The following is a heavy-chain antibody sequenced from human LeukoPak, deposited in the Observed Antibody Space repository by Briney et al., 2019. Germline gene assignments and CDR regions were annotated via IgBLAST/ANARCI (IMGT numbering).Heavy chain of an antibody. CDR1: GYTFTGYY. CDR2: INPNSGGT. CDR3: ARDPLDPSDDAFDI. V-gene: IGHV1-2*02. J-gene: IGHJ3*02. D-gene: IGHD3-16*02. Sequence: GASVKVSCKASGYTFTGYYMHWVRQAPGQGLEWMGCINPNSGGTKYAQKFQGRVTMTRDTSISTGYMEMSRLRSDDTAVYYCARDPLDPSDDAFDIWGQGTMLTVSS.